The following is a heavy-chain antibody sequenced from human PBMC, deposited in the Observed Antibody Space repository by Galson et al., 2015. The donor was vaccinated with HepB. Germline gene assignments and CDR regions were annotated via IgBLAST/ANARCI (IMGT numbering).Heavy chain of an antibody. D-gene: IGHD4-17*01. CDR3: AKGQTTVTRYIDP. CDR1: GFTFSSYA. J-gene: IGHJ5*02. V-gene: IGHV3-30*18. Sequence: SLRLSCAASGFTFSSYAMQWVRQAPGKGLDWVAIISYDGRNKFYADSVKGRFTISRDDSKNTVFLQMNSLTAEDTAVYYCAKGQTTVTRYIDPWGQGTLVTVSS. CDR2: ISYDGRNK.